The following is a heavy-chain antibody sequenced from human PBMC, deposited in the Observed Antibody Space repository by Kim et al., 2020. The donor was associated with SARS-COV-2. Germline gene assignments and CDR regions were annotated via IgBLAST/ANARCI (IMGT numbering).Heavy chain of an antibody. CDR2: MNPKSGNT. D-gene: IGHD5-12*01. J-gene: IGHJ5*02. CDR1: GYTFTAYD. CDR3: VRHRSGYNDNWFDP. Sequence: ASVKVSCKASGYTFTAYDINWVRQATGQGLEWMGWMNPKSGNTGYAQKFQGRVTMTRDTSISTAYMELSSLRSEDTAVYFCVRHRSGYNDNWFDPWGQGTLVTVSS. V-gene: IGHV1-8*02.